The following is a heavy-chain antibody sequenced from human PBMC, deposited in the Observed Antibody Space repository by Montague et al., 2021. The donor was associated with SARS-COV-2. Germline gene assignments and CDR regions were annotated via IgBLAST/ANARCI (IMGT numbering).Heavy chain of an antibody. Sequence: TLSLTCTVSGGSISSGGYYWSWIRQHPGKGLEWIGYMYYSGSTYYNPSLKSRVTISVDTSKNQFSLKLSSVTAADTAVYYCARVRVVVPAATNWFDPWGQGTLVTVSS. D-gene: IGHD2-2*01. V-gene: IGHV4-31*03. CDR3: ARVRVVVPAATNWFDP. CDR1: GGSISSGGYY. CDR2: MYYSGST. J-gene: IGHJ5*02.